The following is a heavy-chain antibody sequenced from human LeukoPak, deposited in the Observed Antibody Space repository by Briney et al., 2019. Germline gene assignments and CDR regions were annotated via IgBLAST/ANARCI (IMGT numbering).Heavy chain of an antibody. D-gene: IGHD2-8*01. CDR1: GFTFSDYA. CDR3: ARGHAGLDY. V-gene: IGHV3-7*05. Sequence: PGGSLRLSCTASGFTFSDYAMTWGRQAPGKGLEWVANIKYDGSEKYYVDSVKGRFTISRDNAKNSLYLQLNTLRAEDTAVYYCARGHAGLDYWGQGALVTVSS. J-gene: IGHJ4*02. CDR2: IKYDGSEK.